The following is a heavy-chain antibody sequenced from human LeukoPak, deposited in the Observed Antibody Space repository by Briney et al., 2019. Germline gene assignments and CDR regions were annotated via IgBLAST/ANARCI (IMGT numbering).Heavy chain of an antibody. CDR1: GYNFASFD. D-gene: IGHD3-22*01. CDR2: ISTYNGNT. J-gene: IGHJ3*02. CDR3: AISYNYPTSEYAGNDAFDI. V-gene: IGHV1-18*01. Sequence: ASVKLSCKASGYNFASFDINWVRQAPGQGLEWMGWISTYNGNTNYAQKVQGRVTMTTDTSTSTAYMELRSLRSDDTAIYFCAISYNYPTSEYAGNDAFDIWAQGTLVTVS.